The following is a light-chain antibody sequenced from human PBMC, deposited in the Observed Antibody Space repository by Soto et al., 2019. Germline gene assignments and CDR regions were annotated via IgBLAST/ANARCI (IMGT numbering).Light chain of an antibody. Sequence: EILMTQSPATLPVSPGERATVSCRASQSVSSNLAWYQQKPGQAPRLLIYGASTRATGIPARFSGSGSGTEFTLTISSLQSEDFAVYYCQQYSNWPSWTFGQGTKVDIK. CDR2: GAS. CDR1: QSVSSN. J-gene: IGKJ1*01. V-gene: IGKV3-15*01. CDR3: QQYSNWPSWT.